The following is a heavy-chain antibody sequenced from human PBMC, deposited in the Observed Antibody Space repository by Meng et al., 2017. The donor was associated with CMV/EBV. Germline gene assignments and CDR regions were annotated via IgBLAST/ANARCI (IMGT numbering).Heavy chain of an antibody. V-gene: IGHV3-48*04. CDR2: ISSSSSTI. J-gene: IGHJ6*02. Sequence: SCAASGFTFSSYSMNWVRQAPGKGLEWVSYISSSSSTIYYADSVKGRFTISRDNAKNSLYLQMNSLRAEDTAVYYCARDNFSYYDFWSGYYTTYYYGMDVWGQGTTVTVSS. D-gene: IGHD3-3*01. CDR3: ARDNFSYYDFWSGYYTTYYYGMDV. CDR1: GFTFSSYS.